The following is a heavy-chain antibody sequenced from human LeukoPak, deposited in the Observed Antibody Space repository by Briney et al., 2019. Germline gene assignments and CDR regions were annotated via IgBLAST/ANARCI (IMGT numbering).Heavy chain of an antibody. CDR1: GYTFTDYY. V-gene: IGHV1-2*02. CDR3: AREGPIVGATHLVDY. Sequence: ASVKVPCKASGYTFTDYYMHWVRQAPGRGLEWMGWINPNSGGTNYAQKFQGRVTMTRDTSISTAYMELSRLRSDDTAVYYCAREGPIVGATHLVDYWGQGTLVTVSS. CDR2: INPNSGGT. D-gene: IGHD1-26*01. J-gene: IGHJ4*02.